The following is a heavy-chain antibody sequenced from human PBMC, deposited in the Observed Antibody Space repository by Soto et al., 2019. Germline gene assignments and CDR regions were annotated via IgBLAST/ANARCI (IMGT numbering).Heavy chain of an antibody. Sequence: PSETLSLTCAVYGGSFSGYYWSWIRQPPGKGLEWIGEINHSGSTNYNPSLKSRVTISVDTSKNQFSLKLSSVTAADTAVYYCARYFPGPYESQTFDYWGQGTLVTVSS. D-gene: IGHD3-3*01. V-gene: IGHV4-34*01. J-gene: IGHJ4*02. CDR3: ARYFPGPYESQTFDY. CDR2: INHSGST. CDR1: GGSFSGYY.